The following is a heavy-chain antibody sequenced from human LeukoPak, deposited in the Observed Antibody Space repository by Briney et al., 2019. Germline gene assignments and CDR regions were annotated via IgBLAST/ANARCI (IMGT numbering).Heavy chain of an antibody. Sequence: PGGSLRLSCAASGFTFSGSGMHWVRQASGKGLEWVGRIRSKANSYATGYTESVKGRFTISRDDSKNTAFLQMNSLKSEDTAVYYCTTQGYSYGSKFEYWGQGTLVTVSS. D-gene: IGHD5-18*01. CDR1: GFTFSGSG. V-gene: IGHV3-73*01. J-gene: IGHJ4*02. CDR3: TTQGYSYGSKFEY. CDR2: IRSKANSYAT.